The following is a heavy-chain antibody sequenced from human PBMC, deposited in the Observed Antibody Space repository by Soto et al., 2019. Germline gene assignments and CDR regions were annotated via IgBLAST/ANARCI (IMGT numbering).Heavy chain of an antibody. Sequence: QVQLVQSGAEEKKPGASVKVSCKASGYTFTGYAMHWVRQAPGHRLEWMGWIDGNTIYSQKFQGRVTITRDTSASTAYMELSSLRSEDTAVYYCARGYQGGFDYWGQGTLVTVSS. CDR2: IDGNT. CDR1: GYTFTGYA. CDR3: ARGYQGGFDY. V-gene: IGHV1-3*05. D-gene: IGHD3-16*02. J-gene: IGHJ4*02.